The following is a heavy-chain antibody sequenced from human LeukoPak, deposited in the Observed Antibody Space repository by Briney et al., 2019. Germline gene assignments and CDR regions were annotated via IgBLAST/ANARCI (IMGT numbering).Heavy chain of an antibody. CDR2: ISGRSADI. CDR1: GFTFSSYA. CDR3: ARRGYHDSSDYDY. J-gene: IGHJ4*02. D-gene: IGHD3-22*01. Sequence: PRGSLRLSCAASGFTFSSYAMNWVRQAPGKGLGWVSSISGRSADIYYADSVKGRFTISRDNAKNSVFLQMNNLRVEDTAIYYCARRGYHDSSDYDYWGQGTPVTVSS. V-gene: IGHV3-21*06.